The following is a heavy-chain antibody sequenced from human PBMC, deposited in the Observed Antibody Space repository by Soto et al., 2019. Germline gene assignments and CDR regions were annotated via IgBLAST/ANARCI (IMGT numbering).Heavy chain of an antibody. D-gene: IGHD4-17*01. CDR3: AVYGATSGVRFDP. CDR1: GGSISSGGYS. J-gene: IGHJ5*02. Sequence: QLQLQESGSGLVKPSQTLSLTCAVSGGSISSGGYSWSWIRQPPGKGLEWIGYIYHSGSTYYNPSPTSRVTLSVDRSKTPVSLKLSSVTAADTAVYYCAVYGATSGVRFDPWGPGTLVTVSS. V-gene: IGHV4-30-2*01. CDR2: IYHSGST.